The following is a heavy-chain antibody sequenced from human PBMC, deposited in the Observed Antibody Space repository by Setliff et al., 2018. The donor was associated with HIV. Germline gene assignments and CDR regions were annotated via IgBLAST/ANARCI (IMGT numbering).Heavy chain of an antibody. J-gene: IGHJ3*02. CDR1: GGSISSGSYY. D-gene: IGHD3-22*01. Sequence: PSETLSLTCTVSGGSISSGSYYWNWIRQPAGKGLEWIGRIYTSGSTNYNPSLKSRVTISVDTSKNQFSLKLSSVTAADTAVYYCARADSSGYYAIDAFDIWGQGTMVTVSS. CDR2: IYTSGST. CDR3: ARADSSGYYAIDAFDI. V-gene: IGHV4-61*02.